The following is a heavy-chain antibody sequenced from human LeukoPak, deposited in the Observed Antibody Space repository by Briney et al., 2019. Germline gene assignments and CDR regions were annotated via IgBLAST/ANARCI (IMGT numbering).Heavy chain of an antibody. CDR1: GYTFTNYG. V-gene: IGHV1-18*01. Sequence: GASVKVSCKASGYTFTNYGITWVRQAPGQGLEWMGWISAYNGHTNYGQNLQGRVTMTIDTSTSTAYMEVRSLRSDDTAVYYRARDLGYHQFDPWGQGTLVTVSS. J-gene: IGHJ5*02. D-gene: IGHD2-2*01. CDR2: ISAYNGHT. CDR3: ARDLGYHQFDP.